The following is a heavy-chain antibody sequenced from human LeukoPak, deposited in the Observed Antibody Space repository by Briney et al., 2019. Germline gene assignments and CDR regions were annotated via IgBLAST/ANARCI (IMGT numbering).Heavy chain of an antibody. CDR2: ITTSGDTS. J-gene: IGHJ4*02. V-gene: IGHV3-23*01. Sequence: GGFLRLSCAASGFTFSSYSMNWVRQAPGKGLEWVSVITTSGDTSYYAASVKGRFTISRDNSKNTLYLQMNSLRAEDTAVYYCAKDVSGSSYSPIDCWGQGTLVTVSS. CDR1: GFTFSSYS. CDR3: AKDVSGSSYSPIDC. D-gene: IGHD3-22*01.